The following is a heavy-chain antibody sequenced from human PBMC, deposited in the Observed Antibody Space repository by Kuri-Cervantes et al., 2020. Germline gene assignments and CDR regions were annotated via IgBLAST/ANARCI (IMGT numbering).Heavy chain of an antibody. Sequence: GGSLRLSCAASGFTFSSYGMHWVRQAPGKGLEWVAVIWYDGSNKYYADSVKGRFTISRDNSKNTLYLQMNSLRAEDTAVYYCAREGGYYYDSSGYYVTGWFDPWGQGTLVTVSS. J-gene: IGHJ5*02. CDR2: IWYDGSNK. V-gene: IGHV3-33*01. CDR3: AREGGYYYDSSGYYVTGWFDP. D-gene: IGHD3-22*01. CDR1: GFTFSSYG.